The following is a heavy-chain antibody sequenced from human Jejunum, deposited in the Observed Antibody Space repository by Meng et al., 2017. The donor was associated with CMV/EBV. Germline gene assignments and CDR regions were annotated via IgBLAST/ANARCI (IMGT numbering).Heavy chain of an antibody. CDR3: LVATRNFLDY. CDR2: IRSKANNYAT. D-gene: IGHD5-12*01. J-gene: IGHJ4*02. V-gene: IGHV3-73*01. CDR1: GFTFSDCS. Sequence: SGFTFSDCSMDWVRQASGKGLEWVGRIRSKANNYATAYAASVTGRFTISRDDSKNTAYLQMNSLKSEDTAVYYCLVATRNFLDYWGQGTLVTVSS.